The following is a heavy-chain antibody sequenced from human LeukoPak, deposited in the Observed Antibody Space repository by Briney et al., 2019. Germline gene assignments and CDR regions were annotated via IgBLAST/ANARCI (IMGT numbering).Heavy chain of an antibody. CDR3: ARDGATMVRGVIPYYYYYYMDV. Sequence: ASVKVSCKASGYTFTSYGISWVRQAPGQGLEWMGWMNPNSGNTGYAQKFQGRVTMTRNTSISTAYVELSSLRSEDTAVYYCARDGATMVRGVIPYYYYYYMDVWGKGTTVTISS. J-gene: IGHJ6*03. CDR2: MNPNSGNT. CDR1: GYTFTSYG. V-gene: IGHV1-8*02. D-gene: IGHD3-10*01.